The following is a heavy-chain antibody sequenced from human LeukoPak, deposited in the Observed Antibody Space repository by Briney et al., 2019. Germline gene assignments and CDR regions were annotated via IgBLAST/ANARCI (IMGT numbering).Heavy chain of an antibody. D-gene: IGHD1-1*01. V-gene: IGHV3-23*01. CDR3: AKDVVTTNFYYYGMDV. Sequence: GSLRISLCGTWFNFYHFALNWVRQAPGKGVEFRSIFSGSGGKTDYAASVKGRFTISRDNSKNTLYLQMNSLRAEDTAVYYCAKDVVTTNFYYYGMDVWGQGTTVTVSS. J-gene: IGHJ6*02. CDR1: FNFYHFA. CDR2: FSGSGGKT.